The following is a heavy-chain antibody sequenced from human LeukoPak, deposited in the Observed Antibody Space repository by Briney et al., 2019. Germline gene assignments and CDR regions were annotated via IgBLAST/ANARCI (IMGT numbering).Heavy chain of an antibody. CDR3: ARRYCSGGHCYYFDS. Sequence: SETLSLTCTVSGGSISSSSHYWGWIRQPPGMGLEWIGIIYNSGSTSYNPSLNSRVTVSLDTSKNQFSLTVTSGTAADTAVYYCARRYCSGGHCYYFDSWGQGTLVTVSS. J-gene: IGHJ4*02. CDR1: GGSISSSSHY. CDR2: IYNSGST. D-gene: IGHD2-15*01. V-gene: IGHV4-39*01.